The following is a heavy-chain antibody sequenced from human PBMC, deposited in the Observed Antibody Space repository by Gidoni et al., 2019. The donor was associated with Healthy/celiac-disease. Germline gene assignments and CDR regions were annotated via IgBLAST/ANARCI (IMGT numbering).Heavy chain of an antibody. CDR3: ARTYSNYGPGGGMAV. V-gene: IGHV1-69*04. D-gene: IGHD4-4*01. Sequence: QVQLVQSGAEVKKPGSSVQVSCKASGGTFRRYSISWVRQAPGQGLEWMGRIIPILGIANYAHKCQGRVTITADKSTSTAYMELSSLRSEDTAVYYCARTYSNYGPGGGMAVWGQVPTVTVSS. CDR2: IIPILGIA. CDR1: GGTFRRYS. J-gene: IGHJ6*02.